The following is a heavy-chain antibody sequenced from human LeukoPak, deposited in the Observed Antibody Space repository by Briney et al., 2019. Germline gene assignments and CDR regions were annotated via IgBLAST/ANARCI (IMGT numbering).Heavy chain of an antibody. V-gene: IGHV3-7*01. D-gene: IGHD3-3*01. CDR1: GFTFSSYW. CDR3: ARDLDRTGFLEWLSYYYYYYMDV. CDR2: IKQDGSEK. Sequence: GGSLRLSCAASGFTFSSYWMSWVRQAPGKGLKWVANIKQDGSEKYYVDSVKGRFTISRDNAKNSLYLQMNSLRAEDTAVYYCARDLDRTGFLEWLSYYYYYYMDVWGKGTTVTVSS. J-gene: IGHJ6*03.